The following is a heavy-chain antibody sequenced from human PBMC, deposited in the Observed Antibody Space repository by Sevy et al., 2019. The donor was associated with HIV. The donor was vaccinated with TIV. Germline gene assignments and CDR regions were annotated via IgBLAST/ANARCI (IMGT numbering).Heavy chain of an antibody. CDR3: ARGLAALPGYYYGMDV. J-gene: IGHJ6*02. V-gene: IGHV3-33*01. CDR1: GFTFSSYG. Sequence: GGSLRLSCAASGFTFSSYGMHGVRQAPGKGLEWVAVILYDGSKKYYADSVKGRFTISRDNSKNTFYLQMSSLTSEDKAVYYCARGLAALPGYYYGMDVWGQGTAVTVSS. D-gene: IGHD6-6*01. CDR2: ILYDGSKK.